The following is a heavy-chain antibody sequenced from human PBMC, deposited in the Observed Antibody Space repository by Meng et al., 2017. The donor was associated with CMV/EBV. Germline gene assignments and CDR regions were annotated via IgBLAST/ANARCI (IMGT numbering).Heavy chain of an antibody. Sequence: VPLQEAGPGPVQPSQTSSLPCTVSGGSISSGSYYWSWIRQPAGKGLEWIGRIYTSGSTNYNPSLKSRVTISVDTSKNQFSLKLSSVTAADTAVYYCARDLRVAGTPLGWYFDLWGRGTLVTVSS. CDR2: IYTSGST. CDR3: ARDLRVAGTPLGWYFDL. V-gene: IGHV4-61*02. D-gene: IGHD1-7*01. J-gene: IGHJ2*01. CDR1: GGSISSGSYY.